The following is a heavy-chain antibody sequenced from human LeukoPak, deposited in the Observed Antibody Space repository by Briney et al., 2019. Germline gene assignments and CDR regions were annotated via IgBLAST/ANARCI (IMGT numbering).Heavy chain of an antibody. Sequence: SETLSLTCTVSGGSIRSGSYYWSWIRQPAGKGLEWIGRIYTSGSTTYNPSLKSRVTMSVDTSKNQFSLKLTSVTAADTAVYFCARQLPPHYSSWFDPWGQGTLVTVSS. D-gene: IGHD2-15*01. CDR3: ARQLPPHYSSWFDP. CDR2: IYTSGST. CDR1: GGSIRSGSYY. J-gene: IGHJ5*02. V-gene: IGHV4-61*02.